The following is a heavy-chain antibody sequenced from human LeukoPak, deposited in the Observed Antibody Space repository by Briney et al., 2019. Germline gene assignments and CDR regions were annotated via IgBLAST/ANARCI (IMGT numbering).Heavy chain of an antibody. V-gene: IGHV3-21*01. CDR2: ISSSSSYI. J-gene: IGHJ4*02. D-gene: IGHD3-22*01. CDR3: ARDRLRDMIVVPRDY. CDR1: GFTFSSYS. Sequence: GGSLRLSCAASGFTFSSYSMNWVRQAPGKGLEWVSSISSSSSYIYYADSVKGRFTISRDNAKNSLYLQMNSLRAEDTAVYYCARDRLRDMIVVPRDYWGQGTLVTVSS.